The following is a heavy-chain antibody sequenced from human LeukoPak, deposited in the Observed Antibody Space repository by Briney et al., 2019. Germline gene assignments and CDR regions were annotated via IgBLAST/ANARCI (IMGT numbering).Heavy chain of an antibody. CDR1: GCSFTTYW. D-gene: IGHD1-26*01. Sequence: GESLKISCKGSGCSFTTYWIGWVRQMPGKSLEWMGIIYPGDSDTRYSPSFEGQVTISADKSITTAYLQWSSLKASDTAMYYCARQSGTYSNFDYWGQGTLVTVSS. CDR3: ARQSGTYSNFDY. CDR2: IYPGDSDT. V-gene: IGHV5-51*01. J-gene: IGHJ4*02.